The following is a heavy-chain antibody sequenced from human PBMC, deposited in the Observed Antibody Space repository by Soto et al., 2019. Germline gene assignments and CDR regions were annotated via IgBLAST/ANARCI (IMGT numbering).Heavy chain of an antibody. J-gene: IGHJ6*02. CDR1: GFTVSSNY. Sequence: EVPLVESGGGLVQPGGSLRLSCAASGFTVSSNYMSWVRQAPGKGLEWVSVIYSGGSTYYADSVKGRFTISRDNSKNTLYLQMNSLRAEDTAVYYCARDQTSGWYYYYYGMDVWGQGTTVTVSS. CDR2: IYSGGST. CDR3: ARDQTSGWYYYYYGMDV. V-gene: IGHV3-66*01. D-gene: IGHD6-19*01.